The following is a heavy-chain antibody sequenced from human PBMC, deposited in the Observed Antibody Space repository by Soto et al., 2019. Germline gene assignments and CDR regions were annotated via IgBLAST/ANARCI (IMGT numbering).Heavy chain of an antibody. D-gene: IGHD3-10*01. J-gene: IGHJ4*02. Sequence: GGSLRLSCAASGFTVSSTYMSWVRQAPGKGLEWVSIIFSSGESFYAGSVKGRFTISRDSSDNTVYLQMNSLKAEDTAVYYCARGGIGMVRTFDHWGQGTLVTVSS. CDR2: IFSSGES. CDR3: ARGGIGMVRTFDH. CDR1: GFTVSSTY. V-gene: IGHV3-53*01.